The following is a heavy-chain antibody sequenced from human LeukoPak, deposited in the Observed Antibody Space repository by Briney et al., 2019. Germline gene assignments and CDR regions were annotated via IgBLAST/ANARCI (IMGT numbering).Heavy chain of an antibody. CDR3: ARVSIFGVVVHY. CDR2: IYYSGST. V-gene: IGHV4-30-4*08. J-gene: IGHJ4*02. Sequence: PSETLSLTCTVSGGSISSGDYYWSWLRQPPGKGLEWIGYIYYSGSTYYNPSLKSRVTISVDTSKNQFSLKLSSVTAADTAVYYCARVSIFGVVVHYWGQGTLVTVSS. CDR1: GGSISSGDYY. D-gene: IGHD3-3*01.